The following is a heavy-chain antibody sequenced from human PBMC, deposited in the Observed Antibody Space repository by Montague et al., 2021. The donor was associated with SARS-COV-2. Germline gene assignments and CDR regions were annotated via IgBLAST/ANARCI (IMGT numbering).Heavy chain of an antibody. CDR2: IYHSGGT. Sequence: SETLSLTCAVSAGSINSSNWWSWVRQPPGKGLEWIAEIYHSGGTNYNPSLKSRVTISVDKSKNQFSLKLSSVTAADTAVYYCARIPFGYYGMDVWGQGTTVTVSS. J-gene: IGHJ6*02. V-gene: IGHV4-4*02. CDR1: AGSINSSNW. D-gene: IGHD3-16*01. CDR3: ARIPFGYYGMDV.